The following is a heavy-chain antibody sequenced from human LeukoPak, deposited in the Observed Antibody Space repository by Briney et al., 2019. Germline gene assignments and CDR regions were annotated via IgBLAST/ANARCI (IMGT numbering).Heavy chain of an antibody. CDR1: GFTFSSYA. J-gene: IGHJ6*02. Sequence: GGSLRLSCAASGFTFSSYAMSWVRQAPGKGLEWVSAISGSGGSTYYADSVKGRFTISRDNSKNTLYLQMNSLRAEDTAVYYCAKAEWELHYYYYYGMDVWGQGTTVTVSS. CDR3: AKAEWELHYYYYYGMDV. D-gene: IGHD1-26*01. CDR2: ISGSGGST. V-gene: IGHV3-23*01.